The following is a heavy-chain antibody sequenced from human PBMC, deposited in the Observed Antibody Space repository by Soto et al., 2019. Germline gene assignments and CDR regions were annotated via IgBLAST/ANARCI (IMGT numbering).Heavy chain of an antibody. CDR3: ARAHVLMVYALSYYYYGMDV. J-gene: IGHJ6*02. Sequence: ASVEVSCKASGYTFTSYGISWVRQAPGQGLEWMGWISAYNGNTNYAQKLQGRVTMTTDTSTSTAYMELRSLRSDDTAVYYCARAHVLMVYALSYYYYGMDVWGQGTTVTVSS. D-gene: IGHD2-8*01. CDR1: GYTFTSYG. V-gene: IGHV1-18*01. CDR2: ISAYNGNT.